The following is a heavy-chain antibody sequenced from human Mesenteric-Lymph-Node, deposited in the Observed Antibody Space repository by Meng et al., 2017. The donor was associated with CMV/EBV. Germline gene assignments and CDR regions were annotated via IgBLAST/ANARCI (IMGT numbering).Heavy chain of an antibody. D-gene: IGHD2-15*01. V-gene: IGHV4-59*01. CDR3: ARGGGTPLYYGLDV. CDR2: IYQRGRT. CDR1: GGSISSYY. J-gene: IGHJ6*02. Sequence: SETLSLTCTVSGGSISSYYWSWIRQAPGRGLEWLGYIYQRGRTNYNPSLKSRVTISADMSKNQFSLKLTSVTAADTGMYYCARGGGTPLYYGLDVWGPGTTVTVSS.